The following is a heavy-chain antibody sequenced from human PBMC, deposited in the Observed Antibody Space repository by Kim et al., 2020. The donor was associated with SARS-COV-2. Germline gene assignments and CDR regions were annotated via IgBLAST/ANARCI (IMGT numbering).Heavy chain of an antibody. CDR1: GFTFSSYG. Sequence: GGSLRLSCAASGFTFSSYGMHWVRQAPGKGLEWVAVISYDGSNKYYADSVKGRFTISRDNSKNTLYLQMNSLRAEDTAVYYCAKDRDSRPYWFDPWGQGT. V-gene: IGHV3-30*18. J-gene: IGHJ5*02. D-gene: IGHD3-22*01. CDR3: AKDRDSRPYWFDP. CDR2: ISYDGSNK.